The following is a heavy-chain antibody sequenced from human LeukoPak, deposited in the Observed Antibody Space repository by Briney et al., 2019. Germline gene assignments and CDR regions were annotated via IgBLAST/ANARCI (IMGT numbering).Heavy chain of an antibody. Sequence: SETLSLTCAVYGGSFSGYYWSWIRQPPGKGLEWIGEINHSGSTNYNPSLKSRVTISVDTSKNQFSLKLSSVTAADTAVYYCARHVRRVTVVPAAIGAFDIWGQGTMVTVSS. J-gene: IGHJ3*02. CDR3: ARHVRRVTVVPAAIGAFDI. CDR1: GGSFSGYY. V-gene: IGHV4-34*01. CDR2: INHSGST. D-gene: IGHD2-2*01.